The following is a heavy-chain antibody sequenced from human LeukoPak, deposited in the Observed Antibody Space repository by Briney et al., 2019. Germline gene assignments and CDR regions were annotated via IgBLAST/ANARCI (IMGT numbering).Heavy chain of an antibody. J-gene: IGHJ3*02. CDR3: ASSVEMATIDAFDI. CDR1: GGSFSGYY. Sequence: SETLSLTCAVYGGSFSGYYWSWIRQPPGKGLEWIGYIYYSGSTNYNPSLKSRVTIAVDTSKNQFSLKLSSVTAADTAVYYCASSVEMATIDAFDIWGQGTMVTVSS. D-gene: IGHD5-24*01. V-gene: IGHV4-59*01. CDR2: IYYSGST.